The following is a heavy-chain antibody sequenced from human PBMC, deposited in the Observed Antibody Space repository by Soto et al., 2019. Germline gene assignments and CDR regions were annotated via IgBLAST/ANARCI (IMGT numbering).Heavy chain of an antibody. J-gene: IGHJ3*01. CDR1: GYTFNKYG. Sequence: GASVKVSCKASGYTFNKYGFNWVRQAPGQGLEWMGRISAFNDYTNLAQKFQGRLTLTTDASTNTAYMELQVLRSGDTAMYYCARGRGVVIPAGTPDAFDVWGQGTMVTVSS. V-gene: IGHV1-18*01. CDR3: ARGRGVVIPAGTPDAFDV. CDR2: ISAFNDYT. D-gene: IGHD6-13*01.